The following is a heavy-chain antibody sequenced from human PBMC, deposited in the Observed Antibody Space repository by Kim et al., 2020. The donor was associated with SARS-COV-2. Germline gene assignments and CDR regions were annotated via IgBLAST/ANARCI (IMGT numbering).Heavy chain of an antibody. CDR1: GGSISSYY. CDR3: ARTVANWNYRGALCLFDP. Sequence: SETLSLTCTVSGGSISSYYWSWIRQPPGKGLEWIGYIYYSGSTNYNPSLKSRVTISVDTSKNQFSLKLSSVTAADTAVYYCARTVANWNYRGALCLFDPWGQGTLVTVSS. CDR2: IYYSGST. J-gene: IGHJ5*02. D-gene: IGHD1-7*01. V-gene: IGHV4-59*13.